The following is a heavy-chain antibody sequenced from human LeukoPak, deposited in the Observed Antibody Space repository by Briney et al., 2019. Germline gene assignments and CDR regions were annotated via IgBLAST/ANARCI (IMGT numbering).Heavy chain of an antibody. CDR2: IYHSGST. D-gene: IGHD3-10*01. CDR1: GGSISSSNW. CDR3: ATLNYYGSGSYLSD. Sequence: SGTLSLTCAVSGGSISSSNWWSWVRQPPGRGLEWIGEIYHSGSTNYNPSLKSRVTISVDKSKNQFSLKLSSVTAADTAVYYCATLNYYGSGSYLSDWGQGTLVTVSS. V-gene: IGHV4-4*02. J-gene: IGHJ4*02.